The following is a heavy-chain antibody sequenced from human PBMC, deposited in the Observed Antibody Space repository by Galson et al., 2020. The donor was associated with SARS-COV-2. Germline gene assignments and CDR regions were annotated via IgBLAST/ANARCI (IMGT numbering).Heavy chain of an antibody. CDR3: AHRKGDGSGDISFDY. CDR2: IHHSGTT. J-gene: IGHJ4*02. CDR1: GGSIRSSRW. V-gene: IGHV4-4*02. Sequence: ASETLSLTSAVSGGSIRSSRWRRRVRQPQGTRLQRMGEIHHSGTTNYNPSVQSRVTISVDKSKKQFSLRLTSVTAADTAVYYCAHRKGDGSGDISFDYWGQGSLVTVSS. D-gene: IGHD2-15*01.